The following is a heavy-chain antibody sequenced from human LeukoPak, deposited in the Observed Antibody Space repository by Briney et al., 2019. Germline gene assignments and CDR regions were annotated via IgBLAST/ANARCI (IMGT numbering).Heavy chain of an antibody. Sequence: ASVKVSCKVSGYTLTELSMHWVRQAPGKGLEWMGWINAGNGNTKYSQKFQGRVTITRDTSASTAYMELSSLRSEDTAVYYCARDYIEKVGSSSWYGDNWFDPWGQGTLVTVSS. CDR3: ARDYIEKVGSSSWYGDNWFDP. CDR2: INAGNGNT. CDR1: GYTLTELS. D-gene: IGHD6-13*01. V-gene: IGHV1-3*01. J-gene: IGHJ5*02.